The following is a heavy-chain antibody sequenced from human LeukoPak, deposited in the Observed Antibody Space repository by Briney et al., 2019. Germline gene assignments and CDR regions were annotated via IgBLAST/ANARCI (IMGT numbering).Heavy chain of an antibody. CDR3: ARASDYGGREINWFDP. CDR2: INPNSGGT. V-gene: IGHV1-2*06. Sequence: ASVKVSCKASGYTFTGHYMQWVRQAPGQGLGWMGRINPNSGGTNYAQKFQGRFTMTRDTSISTAYMELSRLRSDDTAVYYCARASDYGGREINWFDPWGQGTLVTVSS. J-gene: IGHJ5*02. D-gene: IGHD4-23*01. CDR1: GYTFTGHY.